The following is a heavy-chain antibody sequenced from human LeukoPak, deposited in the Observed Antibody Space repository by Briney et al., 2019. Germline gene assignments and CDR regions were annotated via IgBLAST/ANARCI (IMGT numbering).Heavy chain of an antibody. CDR3: ARDLVTVTKGFDV. J-gene: IGHJ3*01. Sequence: SETLSLTCVVSGDSFSSHYWTWIRQSPGEGLEWIGYISYIGSTNYNPSLKSRVTISIDTSKNQFSLKLRSVTAADTAVYYCARDLVTVTKGFDVWGQGTMVSVSP. CDR2: ISYIGST. D-gene: IGHD4-17*01. V-gene: IGHV4-59*11. CDR1: GDSFSSHY.